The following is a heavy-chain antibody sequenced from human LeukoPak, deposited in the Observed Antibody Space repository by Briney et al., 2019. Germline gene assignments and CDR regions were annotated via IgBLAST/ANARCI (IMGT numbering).Heavy chain of an antibody. J-gene: IGHJ4*02. D-gene: IGHD3-22*01. V-gene: IGHV3-23*01. CDR3: AKGTSPMISLLYFDY. Sequence: PGGSLRLSCAASGFTFSSYGMSWVRQAPGKGLEWVSTISGSGVNRDYADSVKGRFIISRDNSKDTLYLQMHSLRAEDTAVYYCAKGTSPMISLLYFDYWGQGTLVTVSS. CDR1: GFTFSSYG. CDR2: ISGSGVNR.